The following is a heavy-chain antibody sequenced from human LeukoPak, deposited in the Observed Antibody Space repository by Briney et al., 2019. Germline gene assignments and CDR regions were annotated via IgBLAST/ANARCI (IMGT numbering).Heavy chain of an antibody. CDR3: ARESKVGAIDY. V-gene: IGHV4-38-2*02. Sequence: SETLSLTCTVSGYSISSGYFWGWIRQPPGKGLEWIGTIYNSGSTYYNASLESRVTISVDTSKNQFSLKLSSVTAADTAVYYCARESKVGAIDYWGQGTLVTVSS. CDR1: GYSISSGYF. CDR2: IYNSGST. D-gene: IGHD1-26*01. J-gene: IGHJ4*02.